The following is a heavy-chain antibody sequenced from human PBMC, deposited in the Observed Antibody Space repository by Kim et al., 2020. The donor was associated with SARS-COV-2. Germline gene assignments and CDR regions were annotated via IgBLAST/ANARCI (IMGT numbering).Heavy chain of an antibody. V-gene: IGHV1-8*01. Sequence: ASVKVSCKTSGYPFSNYDIYWVRQATGHGLEWMGRMSPKTGTAEFAPQFQGRVAMTRDTSTTTAYLDLSSVTSGDTAMYFCARGRLAIAADWGQGTLVTVSA. CDR1: GYPFSNYD. J-gene: IGHJ4*02. CDR3: ARGRLAIAAD. CDR2: MSPKTGTA. D-gene: IGHD6-25*01.